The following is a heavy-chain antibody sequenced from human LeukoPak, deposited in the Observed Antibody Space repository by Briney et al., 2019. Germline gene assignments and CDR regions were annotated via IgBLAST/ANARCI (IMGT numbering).Heavy chain of an antibody. D-gene: IGHD3-9*01. J-gene: IGHJ4*02. Sequence: SETLSLTCTVSGGSISNYFWSWVRQPAGKGLEWIGRIYSTGRSDYNPSLKSRITMSVDTSKNQFSLKLSSVTAADTAVYYCARDSEYYDILTGPKGFDYWGQGTLVTVSS. CDR1: GGSISNYF. CDR3: ARDSEYYDILTGPKGFDY. V-gene: IGHV4-4*07. CDR2: IYSTGRS.